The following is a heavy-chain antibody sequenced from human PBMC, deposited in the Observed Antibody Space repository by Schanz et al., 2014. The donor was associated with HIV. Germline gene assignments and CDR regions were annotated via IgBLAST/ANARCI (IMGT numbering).Heavy chain of an antibody. CDR2: INWNGGST. CDR3: AREGTYDYALS. D-gene: IGHD3-16*01. Sequence: EVQIVESGGGVVQPGRSLRLSCAASGFTFDDYGMSWVRQAPGKGLEWVSGINWNGGSTGYVDSVKGRFTISRDNAKNSLYLQMNSLRAEDTALYHCAREGTYDYALSWGQGTLVTVSS. CDR1: GFTFDDYG. J-gene: IGHJ4*02. V-gene: IGHV3-20*01.